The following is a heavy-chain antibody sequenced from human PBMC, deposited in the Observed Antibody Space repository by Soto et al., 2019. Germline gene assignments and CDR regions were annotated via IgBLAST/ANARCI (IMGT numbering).Heavy chain of an antibody. Sequence: GGSLRLSCAASGFTFSSYGMHWVRQAPGKGLEWVAVISYDGSNKYYADSVKGRFTISRDNSKNTLYLQMNSLRAEDTAVYYCAKDSLIAAAGTYYYYMDVWGKGTTVTVSS. J-gene: IGHJ6*03. D-gene: IGHD6-13*01. CDR1: GFTFSSYG. V-gene: IGHV3-30*18. CDR2: ISYDGSNK. CDR3: AKDSLIAAAGTYYYYMDV.